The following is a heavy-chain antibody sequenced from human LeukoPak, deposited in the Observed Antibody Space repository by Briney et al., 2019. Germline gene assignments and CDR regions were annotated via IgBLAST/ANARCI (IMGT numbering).Heavy chain of an antibody. CDR2: ISSSSSTI. CDR1: GFTFSTYA. Sequence: GGSLRLSCAASGFTFSTYAMNWVRQAPGKGLEWVSYISSSSSTIYYADSVKGRFTISRDNAKNSLYLQMNSLRAEDTAVYYCARSSYYCFDYWGQGTLVTVSS. D-gene: IGHD2-21*01. V-gene: IGHV3-48*01. J-gene: IGHJ4*02. CDR3: ARSSYYCFDY.